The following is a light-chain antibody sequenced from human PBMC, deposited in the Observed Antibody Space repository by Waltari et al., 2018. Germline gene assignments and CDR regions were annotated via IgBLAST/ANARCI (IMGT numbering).Light chain of an antibody. CDR1: SSNIGAGYD. CDR2: DVV. J-gene: IGLJ2*01. CDR3: SSYASSK. Sequence: QSVLTQPPSVSGAPGQRVTISCTGSSSNIGAGYDVHWYQQLPGTAPKLMIYDVVKRPSGVSNRFSGSKSGNTASLTISGLQAEDDAIYYCSSYASSKFGGGTKLTVL. V-gene: IGLV1-40*01.